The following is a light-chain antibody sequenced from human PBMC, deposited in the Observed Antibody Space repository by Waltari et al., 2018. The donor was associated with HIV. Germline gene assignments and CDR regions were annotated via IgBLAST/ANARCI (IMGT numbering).Light chain of an antibody. CDR1: RSNIGSTS. J-gene: IGLJ2*01. Sequence: QSVLTQPPSASGTPGQRVTISCSGSRSNIGSTSVYWYQQLPGTAPKLLLYRNNQRPSGVPDRFSGSKSGTSASLAISGLRFEDEADYYCAAWGNSLSLLFGGGTKLTVL. CDR2: RNN. V-gene: IGLV1-47*01. CDR3: AAWGNSLSLL.